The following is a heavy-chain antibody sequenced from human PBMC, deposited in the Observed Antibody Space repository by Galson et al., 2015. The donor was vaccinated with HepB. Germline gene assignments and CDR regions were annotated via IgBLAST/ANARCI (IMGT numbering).Heavy chain of an antibody. J-gene: IGHJ6*02. V-gene: IGHV3-30*18. CDR3: AKGSPFDYYDSSGPRSMDV. D-gene: IGHD3-22*01. CDR1: GFTFSSYG. Sequence: SLRLSCAASGFTFSSYGMHWVRQAPGKGLEWVAVISYDGSKKYYADSVKGRFTISRDNSKNTLFLQMNSLRAEDTAVFYCAKGSPFDYYDSSGPRSMDVWGQGTTVTVSS. CDR2: ISYDGSKK.